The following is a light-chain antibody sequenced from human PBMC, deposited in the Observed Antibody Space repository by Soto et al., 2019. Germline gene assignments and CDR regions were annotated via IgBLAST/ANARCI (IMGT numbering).Light chain of an antibody. CDR2: AAS. CDR1: QIISSY. Sequence: DIQMTQSPSSLSASVGDRVTITCRASQIISSYLNWYQQKPGEAPKLLIYAASSLQSGVPSRFSGSAFGTDFTLTISSLQPEDFATYYCQQSYSTPFTFGQGTKVEIK. CDR3: QQSYSTPFT. J-gene: IGKJ1*01. V-gene: IGKV1-39*01.